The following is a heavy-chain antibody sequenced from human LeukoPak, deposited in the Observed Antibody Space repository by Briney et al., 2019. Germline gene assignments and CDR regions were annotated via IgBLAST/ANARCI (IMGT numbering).Heavy chain of an antibody. CDR1: GFTFSSYW. D-gene: IGHD6-13*01. Sequence: GGSLRLSCAASGFTFSSYWMSWVRQAPGEGLEWVAKINQDGTEKAYVDSVRGRFTISRGNAKNSLFLQMNSLRAEDTAVYYCARGPLIAAAGTWWGQGTLVTVSS. V-gene: IGHV3-7*03. J-gene: IGHJ4*02. CDR3: ARGPLIAAAGTW. CDR2: INQDGTEK.